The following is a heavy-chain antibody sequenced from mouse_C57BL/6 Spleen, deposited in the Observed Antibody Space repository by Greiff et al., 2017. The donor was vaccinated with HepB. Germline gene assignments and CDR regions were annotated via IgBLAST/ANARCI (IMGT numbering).Heavy chain of an antibody. CDR2: ILPGSGST. CDR1: GYTFTGYW. Sequence: VQLQQSGAELMKPGASVKLSCKATGYTFTGYWIEWVKQRPGHGLEWIGEILPGSGSTNYNEKFKGKATFTADTSSNTAYMQLSSLTTEDSAIYYCARAVYYGSSYDYAMDYWGQGTSVTVSS. J-gene: IGHJ4*01. V-gene: IGHV1-9*01. D-gene: IGHD1-1*01. CDR3: ARAVYYGSSYDYAMDY.